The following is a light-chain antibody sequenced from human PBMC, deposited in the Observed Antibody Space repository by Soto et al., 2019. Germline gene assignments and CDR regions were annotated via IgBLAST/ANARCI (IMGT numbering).Light chain of an antibody. J-gene: IGKJ1*01. CDR1: QSVSSN. CDR2: GAS. Sequence: EIVMTQSPATLSVSPGERATLSCRASQSVSSNLAWYQQKLGQSPRLLIYGASTRATGVPARFSGSGSGTEFTLTISSLQSEDFAVYYCQQYINLWTFGQGTKVEIK. CDR3: QQYINLWT. V-gene: IGKV3-15*01.